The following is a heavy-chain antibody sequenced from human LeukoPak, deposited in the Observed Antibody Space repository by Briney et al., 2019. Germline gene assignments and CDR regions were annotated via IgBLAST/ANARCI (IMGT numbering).Heavy chain of an antibody. D-gene: IGHD6-13*01. CDR2: IYYSGST. J-gene: IGHJ4*02. V-gene: IGHV4-39*07. CDR3: ASSLRPDSSSWPLGY. Sequence: PSETLSLTCTVSGGSISSSSYYWGWIRQPPGKGLEWIGSIYYSGSTYYNPSLKSRVTISVDTSKNQFSLKLSSVTAADTAVYYCASSLRPDSSSWPLGYWGQGTLVTVSS. CDR1: GGSISSSSYY.